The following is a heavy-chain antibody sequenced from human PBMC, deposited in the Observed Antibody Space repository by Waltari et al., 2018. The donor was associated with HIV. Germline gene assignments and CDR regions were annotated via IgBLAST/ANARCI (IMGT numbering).Heavy chain of an antibody. D-gene: IGHD6-19*01. Sequence: EVQLVESGGGLVQPGGSLRLSCAASGFTFSSYGMTWVRQAPGKGLVWVSRINSDGSSTSYADSVKGRFTISRDNAKNTLYLQMNSLRAEDTAVYYCARDAAVAGKGEVYWGQGTLVTVSS. V-gene: IGHV3-74*01. CDR2: INSDGSST. J-gene: IGHJ4*02. CDR1: GFTFSSYG. CDR3: ARDAAVAGKGEVY.